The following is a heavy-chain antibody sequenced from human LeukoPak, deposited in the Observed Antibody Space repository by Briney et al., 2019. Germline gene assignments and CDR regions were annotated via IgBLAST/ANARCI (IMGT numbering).Heavy chain of an antibody. J-gene: IGHJ5*02. CDR2: INPNSGGT. V-gene: IGHV1-2*04. CDR1: GYTFTGYY. CDR3: ARQYSSSWTIWFDP. Sequence: GASVKVSCKASGYTFTGYYMHWVRQAPGQGREWMGWINPNSGGTNYAQKFQGWVTMTRDTSISTAYMELSRLRSDDTAVYYCARQYSSSWTIWFDPWGQGTLVTVSS. D-gene: IGHD6-13*01.